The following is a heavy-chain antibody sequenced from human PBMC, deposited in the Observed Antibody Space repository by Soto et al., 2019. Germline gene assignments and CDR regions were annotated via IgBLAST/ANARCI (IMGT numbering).Heavy chain of an antibody. CDR2: IYSGGST. Sequence: GGSLRLSCAASGFIVSSNYMSWVRQAPGKGLEWVSVIYSGGSTYYADSVKGRFTISRDNSKNTLYLQMNSLRAEDTAVYYCARDPGYGPGTSFDPWGQGTLVTVSS. CDR3: ARDPGYGPGTSFDP. D-gene: IGHD3-10*01. CDR1: GFIVSSNY. J-gene: IGHJ5*02. V-gene: IGHV3-66*01.